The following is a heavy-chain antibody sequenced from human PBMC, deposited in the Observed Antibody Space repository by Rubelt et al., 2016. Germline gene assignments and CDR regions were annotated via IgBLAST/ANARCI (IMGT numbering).Heavy chain of an antibody. CDR2: IKQDGSEK. J-gene: IGHJ4*02. V-gene: IGHV3-7*04. Sequence: LRGVRQAPGKGLEWVANIKQDGSEKYYVDSVKGRFTISRDNAKNSLYLQMNSLRAEDTAVYYCARDWTVTTYFDYWGQGTLVTVSP. D-gene: IGHD4-17*01. CDR3: ARDWTVTTYFDY.